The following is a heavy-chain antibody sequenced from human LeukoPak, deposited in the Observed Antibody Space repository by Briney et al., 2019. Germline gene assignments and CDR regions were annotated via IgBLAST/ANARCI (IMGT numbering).Heavy chain of an antibody. CDR1: GGSISSYF. CDR2: IYYSGST. J-gene: IGHJ1*01. V-gene: IGHV4-59*08. CDR3: ASGLYEVLFPYRGEYLHH. Sequence: SETLSLTCTVSGGSISSYFWSWIRQPPGKGLEWIGYIYYSGSTNYNPSLKSRVIISVDTSKNQFSLILSSVTAADTAVYYCASGLYEVLFPYRGEYLHHWGQGTLVTVSS. D-gene: IGHD2-21*01.